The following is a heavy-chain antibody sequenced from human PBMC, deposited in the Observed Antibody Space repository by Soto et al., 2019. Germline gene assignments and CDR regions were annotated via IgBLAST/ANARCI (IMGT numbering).Heavy chain of an antibody. J-gene: IGHJ6*02. CDR2: ISYDGSNK. D-gene: IGHD5-18*01. CDR3: AKERGYNYGYDAMDV. Sequence: PGGSLRLSCAASGFTFSSYGMHWVRQAPGKGLEWVAVISYDGSNKYYADSVKGRFTISRDNSKNTLYLQMNSLRAEDTAVYYCAKERGYNYGYDAMDVWGQGTTVTVSS. CDR1: GFTFSSYG. V-gene: IGHV3-30*18.